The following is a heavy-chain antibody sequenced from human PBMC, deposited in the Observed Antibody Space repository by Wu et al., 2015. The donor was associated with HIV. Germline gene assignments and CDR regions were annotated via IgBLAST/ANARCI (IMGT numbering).Heavy chain of an antibody. J-gene: IGHJ4*02. D-gene: IGHD3-22*01. CDR2: INPNSGGT. CDR1: GYTFIGYY. CDR3: ARAADSSGYYLYFDY. Sequence: QVQLVQSGAEVKKPGASVKVSCKASGYTFIGYYMHWVRQAPGQGLEWMGWINPNSGGTNYAQKFQGRVTMTRDTSISTAYMELSRLRSDDTAVYYCARAADSSGYYLYFDYWGQGTLVTVSS. V-gene: IGHV1-2*02.